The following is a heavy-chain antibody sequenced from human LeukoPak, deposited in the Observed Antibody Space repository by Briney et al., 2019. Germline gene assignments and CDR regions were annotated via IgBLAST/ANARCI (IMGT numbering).Heavy chain of an antibody. D-gene: IGHD3-3*01. CDR2: IGGGGDKV. CDR1: GFTFKSYA. J-gene: IGHJ5*02. V-gene: IGHV3-23*01. Sequence: GVSLRLSCAASGFTFKSYAMTWVRQAPGKGLEWVSAIGGGGDKVFYADSVKGRFTISRDNSKQTLYLQMSSLGAADTAVYYCAKVSSGEHTFWSDFSQDKWFDPWGLGTLVTVAS. CDR3: AKVSSGEHTFWSDFSQDKWFDP.